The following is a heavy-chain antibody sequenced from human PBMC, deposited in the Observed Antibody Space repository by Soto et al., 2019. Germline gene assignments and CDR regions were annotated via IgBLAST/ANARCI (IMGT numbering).Heavy chain of an antibody. CDR1: GYTFSGIV. Sequence: ASVKVSCKASGYTFSGIVMHWVRQAPGQRLEWMGWINADNGNTKYSQKFQDRVTITRDTSASTAYMELSSLRSEDTTVYYSATEIHATTVNRLDYWGQATPVPVSS. V-gene: IGHV1-3*01. D-gene: IGHD4-17*01. CDR2: INADNGNT. J-gene: IGHJ4*02. CDR3: ATEIHATTVNRLDY.